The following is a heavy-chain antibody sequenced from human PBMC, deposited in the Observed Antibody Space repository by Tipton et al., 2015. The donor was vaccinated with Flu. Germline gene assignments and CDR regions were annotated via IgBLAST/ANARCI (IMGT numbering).Heavy chain of an antibody. V-gene: IGHV5-51*03. D-gene: IGHD2-21*01. J-gene: IGHJ4*02. Sequence: QSGPAVKKPGESLKISCKGSGYSFTSYWIGWVRQMPGKGLEWMGIIYPGDSDTRYSPSFQGQVTISADKSISTAYLQWSSLKASDTAMYYCARRAPYCGGDCYGLFDYWGQGTLVTVSS. CDR3: ARRAPYCGGDCYGLFDY. CDR2: IYPGDSDT. CDR1: GYSFTSYW.